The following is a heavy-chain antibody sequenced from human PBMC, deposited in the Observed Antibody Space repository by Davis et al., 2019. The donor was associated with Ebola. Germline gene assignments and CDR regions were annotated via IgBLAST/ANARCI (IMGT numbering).Heavy chain of an antibody. CDR3: MTRIAARPSGWFDP. V-gene: IGHV3-15*01. CDR2: IKSNADGGTA. D-gene: IGHD6-6*01. Sequence: GESLKISCAASGFSFSTYGMHWVRQAPGKGLEWVGRIKSNADGGTADYAAPVTGRFTISRDDSKNTVYLQMNSLKTEDTAVYYCMTRIAARPSGWFDPWGQGTLVTVSS. J-gene: IGHJ5*02. CDR1: GFSFSTYG.